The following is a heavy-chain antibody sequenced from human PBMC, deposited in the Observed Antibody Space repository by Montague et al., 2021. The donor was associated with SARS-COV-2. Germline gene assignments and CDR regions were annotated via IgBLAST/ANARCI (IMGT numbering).Heavy chain of an antibody. V-gene: IGHV4-39*01. CDR2: IYYSGNT. D-gene: IGHD3-22*01. J-gene: IGHJ4*02. CDR1: GGSISSSGYY. CDR3: ARQVGTRIVVAIIKLPYYFDS. Sequence: SETLSLTCTVSGGSISSSGYYWGWIRQPPGKGLEWIGSIYYSGNTYYNPSLKSRVTISVDTSKNQFSLKLSSVTAADTAVYYCARQVGTRIVVAIIKLPYYFDSWGQGTLVTVSS.